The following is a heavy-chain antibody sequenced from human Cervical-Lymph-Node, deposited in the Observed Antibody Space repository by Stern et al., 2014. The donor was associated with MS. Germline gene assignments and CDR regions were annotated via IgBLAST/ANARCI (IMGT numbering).Heavy chain of an antibody. CDR3: AREATGSYAY. CDR1: GFTLSNTW. V-gene: IGHV3-7*01. J-gene: IGHJ4*02. CDR2: IKQDGGAM. Sequence: MQLVQSGGGLVQPGGSLRLSCAASGFTLSNTWMSWVRQAPGKGLEWVANIKQDGGAMYYADSVKGRFTISGDNAKNSLYLQMSSLRVEDTAVYYCAREATGSYAYWGQGTLVTVSS. D-gene: IGHD2-2*01.